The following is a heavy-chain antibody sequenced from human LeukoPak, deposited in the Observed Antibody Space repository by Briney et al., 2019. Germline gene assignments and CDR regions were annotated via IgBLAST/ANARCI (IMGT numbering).Heavy chain of an antibody. J-gene: IGHJ6*03. CDR1: GYSFTNYG. Sequence: ASVKVSCKPSGYSFTNYGINWVRQDTGHGLEWMGGMNPNSCNISYAKKFQGRVTMTRKTSISTAYMALSSLRSEDTGVYYCARVYDSSGYFPYYYYYYMDVWGKGTTVTVSS. CDR2: MNPNSCNI. V-gene: IGHV1-8*01. D-gene: IGHD3-22*01. CDR3: ARVYDSSGYFPYYYYYYMDV.